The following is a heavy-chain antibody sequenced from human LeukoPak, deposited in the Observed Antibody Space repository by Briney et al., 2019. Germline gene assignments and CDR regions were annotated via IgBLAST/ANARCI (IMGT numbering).Heavy chain of an antibody. D-gene: IGHD6-19*01. CDR3: ARTSSSGLVGGYYFDY. J-gene: IGHJ4*02. CDR2: IYYSGST. Sequence: SETLSLTCTVSGGSISSSSYYWGWIRQPPGKGLEWIGSIYYSGSTYYNPSLKSRVTISVDTSKNQVSLKLSSVTAADTAVYYCARTSSSGLVGGYYFDYWGQGTLVTVSS. CDR1: GGSISSSSYY. V-gene: IGHV4-39*07.